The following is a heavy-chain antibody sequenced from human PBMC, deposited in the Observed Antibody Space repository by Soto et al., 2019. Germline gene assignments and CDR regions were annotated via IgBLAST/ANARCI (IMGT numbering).Heavy chain of an antibody. CDR3: ARDRVSVVVTAIPDY. CDR2: ISYDGSNK. J-gene: IGHJ4*02. Sequence: QVQLVESGGGVVQPGRSLRLSCAASGFTFSSYAMHWVRQAPGKGLEWVAVISYDGSNKYYADSVKCRFTISRDNSKNTLYLQMNSLRAEDTDVYYCARDRVSVVVTAIPDYWGQGTLVTVSS. V-gene: IGHV3-30-3*01. CDR1: GFTFSSYA. D-gene: IGHD2-21*02.